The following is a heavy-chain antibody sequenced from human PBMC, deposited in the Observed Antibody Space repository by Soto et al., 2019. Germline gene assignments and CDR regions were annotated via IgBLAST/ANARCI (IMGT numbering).Heavy chain of an antibody. D-gene: IGHD3-3*01. J-gene: IGHJ6*02. CDR1: GGSISSGDYY. CDR3: ARDSPRFWSGYHYGMDV. Sequence: PSETLSLTCTVSGGSISSGDYYWSWIRQPPGKGLEWIGYIYYSGSTYYNPSLKSRVTISVDTSKNQFSLKLSSVTAADTAVYYCARDSPRFWSGYHYGMDVWGQGTTVTVSS. V-gene: IGHV4-30-4*01. CDR2: IYYSGST.